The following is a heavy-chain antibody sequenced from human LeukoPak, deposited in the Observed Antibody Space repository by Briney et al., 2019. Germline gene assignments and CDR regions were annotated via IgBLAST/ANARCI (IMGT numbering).Heavy chain of an antibody. Sequence: GGSLRLSCAASGFTFSSYAMSWVRQAPGKGLEWVSTIGVSGGNTYYPDSVKGRFTISRDNSKDTLYLQMNSLRVEDTAVYYCAKRSGGWSFEYWGQGTLVTVSS. CDR1: GFTFSSYA. V-gene: IGHV3-23*01. CDR3: AKRSGGWSFEY. CDR2: IGVSGGNT. D-gene: IGHD6-19*01. J-gene: IGHJ4*02.